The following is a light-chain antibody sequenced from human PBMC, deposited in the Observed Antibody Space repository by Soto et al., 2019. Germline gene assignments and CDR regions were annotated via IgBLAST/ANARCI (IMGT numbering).Light chain of an antibody. CDR2: SAS. Sequence: EIVLTQSPGTPSLSPGERATLSCRASQSISSTYLAWYQQTPGQAPRLLMYSASSRATGIPDRFSGSGSGTDFTLTISRLEPEDIGVYYCQQYGFPPWTFGQGTKVEIK. CDR3: QQYGFPPWT. V-gene: IGKV3-20*01. CDR1: QSISSTY. J-gene: IGKJ1*01.